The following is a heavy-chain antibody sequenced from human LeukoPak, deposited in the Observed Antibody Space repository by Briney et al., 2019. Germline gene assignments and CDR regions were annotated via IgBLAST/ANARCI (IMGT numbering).Heavy chain of an antibody. CDR2: IYYSGST. Sequence: ETLSLTXTXSGGSISSYYWSWIRQPPGKGLEWIGYIYYSGSTNYNPSLKSRVTISVDTSKNQFSLKLGSVTAADTAVYYCARGLTRWYGPLFDYWGQGTLVTVSS. J-gene: IGHJ4*01. CDR3: ARGLTRWYGPLFDY. CDR1: GGSISSYY. D-gene: IGHD6-13*01. V-gene: IGHV4-59*01.